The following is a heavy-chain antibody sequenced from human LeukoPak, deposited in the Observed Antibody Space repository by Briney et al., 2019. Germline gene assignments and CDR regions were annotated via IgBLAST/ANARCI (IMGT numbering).Heavy chain of an antibody. CDR1: GGSISGYY. CDR2: IYYTGTT. Sequence: PSETLSLTCTVSGGSISGYYWSWIRQPPGKGLEWIGCIYYTGTTKYNPSLKSRVTISVDTSKNQLSLKLTSVTAADTALYYCARNWNIYGDPNWFDPWGQGSLVTVSP. V-gene: IGHV4-59*01. CDR3: ARNWNIYGDPNWFDP. D-gene: IGHD4-17*01. J-gene: IGHJ5*02.